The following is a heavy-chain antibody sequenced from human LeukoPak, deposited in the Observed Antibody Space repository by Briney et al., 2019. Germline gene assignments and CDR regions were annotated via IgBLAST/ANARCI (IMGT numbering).Heavy chain of an antibody. V-gene: IGHV5-51*01. D-gene: IGHD4-23*01. CDR1: GYNFPNYW. Sequence: GESLKISCQGSGYNFPNYWIGWVRQMPGKGLEGVGIIYPGDSDTKYSTSFQGQVTITTDKSISTAYLQWSNLKASDNAIYYCARPRGNSYYFDYWGQGTLVTVSS. CDR3: ARPRGNSYYFDY. CDR2: IYPGDSDT. J-gene: IGHJ4*02.